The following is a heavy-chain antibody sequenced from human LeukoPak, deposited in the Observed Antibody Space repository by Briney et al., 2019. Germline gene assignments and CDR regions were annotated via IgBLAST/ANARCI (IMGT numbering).Heavy chain of an antibody. J-gene: IGHJ4*02. D-gene: IGHD5-18*01. CDR3: AREGYSYGHALDDY. CDR1: GYTFTSYG. Sequence: ASVKVSCKASGYTFTSYGISWVRQAPGQGLEWMGWISAYNGNTNYPQKLQGRVTMTTDTSTSTAYMVLRSLRSDDTAVYYCAREGYSYGHALDDYWGQGTLVTVSS. V-gene: IGHV1-18*01. CDR2: ISAYNGNT.